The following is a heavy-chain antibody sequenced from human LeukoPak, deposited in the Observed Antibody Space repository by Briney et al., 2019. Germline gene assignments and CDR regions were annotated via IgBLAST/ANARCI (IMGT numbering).Heavy chain of an antibody. J-gene: IGHJ6*02. CDR3: ARVDGSGSYDLYYYYGMDV. D-gene: IGHD3-10*01. Sequence: GGSLRLSCAASGFTFNNYAMNWVRQAPGKGLEWVANIKQDGSEKYYVDSVKGRFTISRDNAKNSLYLQMNSLRAEDTAVYYCARVDGSGSYDLYYYYGMDVWGQGTTVTVSS. CDR1: GFTFNNYA. V-gene: IGHV3-7*01. CDR2: IKQDGSEK.